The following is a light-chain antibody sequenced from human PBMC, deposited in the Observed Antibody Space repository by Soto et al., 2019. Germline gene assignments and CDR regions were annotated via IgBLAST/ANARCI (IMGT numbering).Light chain of an antibody. Sequence: PGDRATLSCRASQSVSSNYLAWFQQRPGQPPRLIIYGVSTRATGTPDRFSASGSGTDFTLTINRLEREDFAVYYCQQYGGSPWTFGQGTKLEIK. CDR3: QQYGGSPWT. J-gene: IGKJ1*01. CDR1: QSVSSNY. V-gene: IGKV3-20*01. CDR2: GVS.